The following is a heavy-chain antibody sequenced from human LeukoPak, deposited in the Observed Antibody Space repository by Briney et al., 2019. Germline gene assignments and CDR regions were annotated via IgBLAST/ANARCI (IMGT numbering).Heavy chain of an antibody. V-gene: IGHV3-74*01. CDR1: GFSFSSYW. D-gene: IGHD2/OR15-2a*01. CDR3: AKKRDDYFFGH. CDR2: IKSDGSST. Sequence: GGSLRLSCTASGFSFSSYWIHWVRQAPGKGLVWVSRIKSDGSSTTYADSVKGRFTISRDNSKNTLYLQMNSLRAEDTAVYYCAKKRDDYFFGHWGQGTLVTVSS. J-gene: IGHJ4*02.